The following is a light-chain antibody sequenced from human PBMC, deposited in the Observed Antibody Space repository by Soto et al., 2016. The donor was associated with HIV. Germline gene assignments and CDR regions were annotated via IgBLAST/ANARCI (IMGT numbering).Light chain of an antibody. CDR3: QQYDTLPYT. J-gene: IGKJ2*01. Sequence: DIQMTQSPSTLSASIGDRVIITCRASQSISRSLAWYQQKPGKAPQLLIYLASTLESGVPSRFSGSGSGTEFTLTISSLQPEDIATYYCQQYDTLPYTFGQGTQLEIK. CDR2: LAS. CDR1: QSISRS. V-gene: IGKV1-5*03.